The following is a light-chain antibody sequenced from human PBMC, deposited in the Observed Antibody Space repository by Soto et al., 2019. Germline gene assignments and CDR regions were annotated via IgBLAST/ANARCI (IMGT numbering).Light chain of an antibody. CDR2: EVG. CDR1: SSDVGAFNY. Sequence: QSVLTQPASVSGSPGQSITIYCTGTSSDVGAFNYVSWYLQYPGKAPKLMIYEVGNRPSGVSNRFSGSKSGNTASLTISGLQAEYEADYYCCSYSSGSIYVFGTGTKVTVL. CDR3: CSYSSGSIYV. V-gene: IGLV2-14*01. J-gene: IGLJ1*01.